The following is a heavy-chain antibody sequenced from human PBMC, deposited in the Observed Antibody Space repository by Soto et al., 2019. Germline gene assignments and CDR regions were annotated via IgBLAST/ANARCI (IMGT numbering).Heavy chain of an antibody. J-gene: IGHJ4*02. D-gene: IGHD6-19*01. V-gene: IGHV4-30-4*01. CDR3: ARGEQWLATLYYFDY. CDR1: GGSISSGDYY. Sequence: SETLSLTCTVSGGSISSGDYYWSWIRQPPGKGLEWIGYIYYSGSTYYNPSLKSRVTISVDTSKNQFSLKLSSVTAADTAVYYCARGEQWLATLYYFDYWGQGTLVTVSS. CDR2: IYYSGST.